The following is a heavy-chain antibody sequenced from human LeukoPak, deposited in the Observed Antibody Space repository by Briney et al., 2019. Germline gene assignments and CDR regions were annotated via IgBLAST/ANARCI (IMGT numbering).Heavy chain of an antibody. D-gene: IGHD4-23*01. CDR1: GFTVSNNH. CDR2: IDNVGGT. Sequence: GSLRLSCVASGFTVSNNHVSWVRHAPGKGLEWVSLIDNVGGTYYADSVKGRFTISRDDSENTLYLQMNSLRAEDTALYYCMGYGGNSFWGQGTLVTVSS. V-gene: IGHV3-66*01. J-gene: IGHJ4*02. CDR3: MGYGGNSF.